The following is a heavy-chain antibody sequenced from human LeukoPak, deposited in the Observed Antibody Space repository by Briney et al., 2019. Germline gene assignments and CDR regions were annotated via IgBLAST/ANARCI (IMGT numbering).Heavy chain of an antibody. Sequence: GESLKISCKGSGYSFTSYWIGWVRQMPGKGLEWMGIIYPGDSDTRYSPSFQGQVTISADKSISTAYLQWSSLKASDTAMYYCASRRGNRYCSGGSCHRSGAFDIWGQGTMVTVSS. V-gene: IGHV5-51*01. D-gene: IGHD2-15*01. CDR3: ASRRGNRYCSGGSCHRSGAFDI. J-gene: IGHJ3*02. CDR1: GYSFTSYW. CDR2: IYPGDSDT.